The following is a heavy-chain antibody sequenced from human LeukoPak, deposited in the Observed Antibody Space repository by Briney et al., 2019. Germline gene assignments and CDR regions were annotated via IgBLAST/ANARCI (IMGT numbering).Heavy chain of an antibody. CDR1: GGSISSYY. J-gene: IGHJ4*02. D-gene: IGHD3-22*01. V-gene: IGHV4-59*12. CDR2: IYYSGST. Sequence: PSETLSLTCSVSGGSISSYYWSWIRQPPGKGLEWIGNIYYSGSTNYNPSHKSRVTISVDTSKNQFSLKLSSVTAADTAVYYCARNYDSSGYTTFAYWGQGTLVTVSS. CDR3: ARNYDSSGYTTFAY.